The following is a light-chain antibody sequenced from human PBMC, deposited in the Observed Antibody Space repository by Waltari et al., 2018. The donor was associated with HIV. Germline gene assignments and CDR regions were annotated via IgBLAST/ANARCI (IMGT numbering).Light chain of an antibody. CDR1: QNVESW. Sequence: IQMTQSPSILSASVGDRVTITCRARQNVESWLAWYQQRPGRAPKLLIHKASTLEYGVLARFTGSGFGTNFTFTINSLHPDDFATYDCQQYNSDFYTFGLGTRLDLK. CDR2: KAS. J-gene: IGKJ2*01. V-gene: IGKV1-5*03. CDR3: QQYNSDFYT.